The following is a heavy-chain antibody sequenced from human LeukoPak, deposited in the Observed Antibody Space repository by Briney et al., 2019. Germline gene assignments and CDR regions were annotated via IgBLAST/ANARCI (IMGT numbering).Heavy chain of an antibody. CDR1: GGSFSGYY. D-gene: IGHD3-22*01. Sequence: SETLSLTCAVYGGSFSGYYWSWIRQPPGKGLEWIGEINHSGSTNYNPSLKSRVTISVDTSKNQFSLELSSVTAADTAVYYCASGYYYDSSGLSGRHYYFDYWGQGTLVTVSS. CDR3: ASGYYYDSSGLSGRHYYFDY. V-gene: IGHV4-34*01. CDR2: INHSGST. J-gene: IGHJ4*02.